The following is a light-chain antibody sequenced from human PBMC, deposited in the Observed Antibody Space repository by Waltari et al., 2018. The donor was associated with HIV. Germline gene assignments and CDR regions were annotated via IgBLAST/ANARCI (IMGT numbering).Light chain of an antibody. CDR2: RNN. J-gene: IGLJ3*02. Sequence: QAGLTQPPSVSKGLRQTATLTCTGNSNNVGNQGAAWLQQHQGHPPKLLSYRNNNRPAVISERLSAARSGNTASLAITGVQPEEEADYYCSAWDSSLSALLFGGGTKLTVL. CDR1: SNNVGNQG. V-gene: IGLV10-54*01. CDR3: SAWDSSLSALL.